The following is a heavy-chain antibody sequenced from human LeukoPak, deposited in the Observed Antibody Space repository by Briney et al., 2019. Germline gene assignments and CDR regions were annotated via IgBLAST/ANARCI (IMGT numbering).Heavy chain of an antibody. CDR3: ARHGPGSGSYYRRRYFDY. J-gene: IGHJ4*02. CDR2: INHSGST. D-gene: IGHD3-10*01. V-gene: IGHV4-34*01. Sequence: SETLSLTCAVYGGSFSGYYWSWIRQPPGKGLEWIGEINHSGSTNYNPSLKSRVTISVDTSKNQFSLKLSSVTAADTAVYYCARHGPGSGSYYRRRYFDYWGQGTLVTVSS. CDR1: GGSFSGYY.